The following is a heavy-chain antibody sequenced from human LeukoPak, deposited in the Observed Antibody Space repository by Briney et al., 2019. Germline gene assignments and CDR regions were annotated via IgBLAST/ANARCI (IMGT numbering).Heavy chain of an antibody. D-gene: IGHD1-1*01. CDR2: ISSSGSTI. J-gene: IGHJ4*02. Sequence: GGSLRLSCAASGFTFSSYEMNWVRQAPGKGLEWVSYISSSGSTIYYADSVKGRFTISRDNAKNSLYLQMNSLRAEDTAVYYCARANWNGKFFDYWGQGTLVTVSS. CDR3: ARANWNGKFFDY. V-gene: IGHV3-48*03. CDR1: GFTFSSYE.